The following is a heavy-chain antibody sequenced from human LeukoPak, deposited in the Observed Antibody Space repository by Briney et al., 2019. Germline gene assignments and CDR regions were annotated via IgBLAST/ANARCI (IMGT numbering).Heavy chain of an antibody. Sequence: GGSLRLSCAASGFTVSSNYMSWVRQAPGKGLEWVSVIYSCGSTYYADSVKGRFTISRDNSKNTLYLQMNSLRAEDTAVYYCAKARGRISFDYWGQGTLVTVSS. V-gene: IGHV3-53*01. D-gene: IGHD3-3*02. CDR2: IYSCGST. CDR1: GFTVSSNY. CDR3: AKARGRISFDY. J-gene: IGHJ4*02.